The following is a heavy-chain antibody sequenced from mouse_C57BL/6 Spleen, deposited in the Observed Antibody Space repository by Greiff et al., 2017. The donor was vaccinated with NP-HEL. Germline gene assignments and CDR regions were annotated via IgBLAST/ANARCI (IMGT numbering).Heavy chain of an antibody. CDR3: ARNTVYFDY. D-gene: IGHD1-1*01. J-gene: IGHJ2*01. CDR2: INPSSGYT. V-gene: IGHV1-4*01. CDR1: GYTFTSYT. Sequence: QVQLKESGAELARPGASVKMSCKASGYTFTSYTMHWVKQRPGQGLEWIGYINPSSGYTKYNQKFKDKATLTADKSSSTAYMQLSSLTSEDSAVYYCARNTVYFDYWGQGTTLTVSS.